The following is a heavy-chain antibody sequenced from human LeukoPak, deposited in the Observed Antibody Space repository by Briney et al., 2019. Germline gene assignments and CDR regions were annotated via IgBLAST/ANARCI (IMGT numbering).Heavy chain of an antibody. V-gene: IGHV3-30-3*01. CDR3: ARGMDFYYYVMDV. D-gene: IGHD2-2*03. J-gene: IGHJ6*02. Sequence: PGGSLRLSCAASGFAFSSYAMHWVRQAPGKGLEWVAVISYDGSNKYYADSVKGRFTISRDNSKNTLYLQMNSLRAEDTAVYYCARGMDFYYYVMDVWGQGTTVTVSS. CDR2: ISYDGSNK. CDR1: GFAFSSYA.